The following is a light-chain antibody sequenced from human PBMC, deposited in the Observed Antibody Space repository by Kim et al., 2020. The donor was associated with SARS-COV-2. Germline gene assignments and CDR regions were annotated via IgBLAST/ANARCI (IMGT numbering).Light chain of an antibody. Sequence: DIQMTQSPSSVSASVGGRVTITCRASQDVNKFLAWYQLKPGKAPKILIYDASSLQGGVPSRFSGSGSGTEFTLTISSLQPEDFATYYCLQAAHFPLTFGGGTKVDIK. CDR3: LQAAHFPLT. CDR2: DAS. CDR1: QDVNKF. V-gene: IGKV1D-12*01. J-gene: IGKJ4*01.